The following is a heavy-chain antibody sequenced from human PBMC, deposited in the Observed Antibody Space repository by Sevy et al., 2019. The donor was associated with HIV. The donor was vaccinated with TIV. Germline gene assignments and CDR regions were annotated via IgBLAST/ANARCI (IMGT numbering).Heavy chain of an antibody. CDR2: ISNRGTT. CDR3: AREVGGSGSK. Sequence: GSLRLSCAASGFTFVNYAIIWVRQSPGKGLEWISTISNRGTTHYADSVRGRFTISRDNAKNSVYLEMNSLRDEDTAVYYCAREVGGSGSKWGQGTLVTVSS. J-gene: IGHJ4*02. D-gene: IGHD3-10*01. V-gene: IGHV3-21*01. CDR1: GFTFVNYA.